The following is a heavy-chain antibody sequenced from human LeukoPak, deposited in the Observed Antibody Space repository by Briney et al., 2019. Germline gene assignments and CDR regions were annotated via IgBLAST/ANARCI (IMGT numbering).Heavy chain of an antibody. Sequence: PSETLSLTCTVSGGSISSYYWSWIRQPPGKGLEWIGYIYYSGSTNYNPSLKSRVTISVDTSKNQFSLKLSSVTAADTAVYYCARHGKDRQWLTTGAFDIWGQGTMVTVSS. CDR1: GGSISSYY. V-gene: IGHV4-59*01. D-gene: IGHD6-19*01. J-gene: IGHJ3*02. CDR3: ARHGKDRQWLTTGAFDI. CDR2: IYYSGST.